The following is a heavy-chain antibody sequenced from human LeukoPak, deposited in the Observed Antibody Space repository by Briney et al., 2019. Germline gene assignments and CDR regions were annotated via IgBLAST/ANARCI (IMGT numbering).Heavy chain of an antibody. J-gene: IGHJ6*03. CDR3: ARVWNAAMVTNYYYYMDV. CDR1: GYTFTSYY. Sequence: GASVKVSCKASGYTFTSYYMHWVRQAPGQGLEWMGGIIPIFGTANYAQKFQGRVTITADKSTSTAYMELSSLRSEDTAVYYCARVWNAAMVTNYYYYMDVWGKGTTVTVSS. D-gene: IGHD5-18*01. V-gene: IGHV1-69*06. CDR2: IIPIFGTA.